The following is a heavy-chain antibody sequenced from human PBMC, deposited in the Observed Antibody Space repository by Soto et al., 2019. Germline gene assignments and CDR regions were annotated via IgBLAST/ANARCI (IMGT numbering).Heavy chain of an antibody. J-gene: IGHJ4*02. V-gene: IGHV3-30*18. Sequence: GESLKISCATSGFTFGSNGMHWVRQAPGKGLEWLAFISYDGNNKYYAESVKGRFTISRDNSKNTLFLQMNGLRGEDSAIYFCAKDRLLITFGVDYWGQGTLVTVSS. CDR2: ISYDGNNK. CDR1: GFTFGSNG. D-gene: IGHD3-16*01. CDR3: AKDRLLITFGVDY.